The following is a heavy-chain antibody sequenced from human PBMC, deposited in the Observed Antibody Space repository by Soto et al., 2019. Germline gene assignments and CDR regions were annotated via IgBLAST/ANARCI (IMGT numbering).Heavy chain of an antibody. CDR2: ISSDGSNK. V-gene: IGHV3-30*18. J-gene: IGHJ4*02. D-gene: IGHD6-19*01. CDR1: GLTFSSYG. Sequence: QVQLVKSGGGVVQPGRSLSLSCTASGLTFSSYGIHWVRQAPGKGLEWVAVISSDGSNKYYTDSVKGRFTISRDNPNNTLFLQMNSLRAEDTAVYFCAKDGFGGAGQLWLVRFPDYWGQGTLVTVSS. CDR3: AKDGFGGAGQLWLVRFPDY.